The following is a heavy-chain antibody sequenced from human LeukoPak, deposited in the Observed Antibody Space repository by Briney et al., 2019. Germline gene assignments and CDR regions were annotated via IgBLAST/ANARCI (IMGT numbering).Heavy chain of an antibody. CDR3: ARGAARLGSDY. D-gene: IGHD6-6*01. J-gene: IGHJ4*02. CDR2: INSDGSST. V-gene: IGHV3-74*01. CDR1: GFTFSSYW. Sequence: PGGSLRLSCAASGFTFSSYWMHWVRQAPGKGLAWVSRINSDGSSTIYADSVKGRFTISRDNAKNTLYPQMNSLRAEGTAVYYCARGAARLGSDYWGQGTLVTVPS.